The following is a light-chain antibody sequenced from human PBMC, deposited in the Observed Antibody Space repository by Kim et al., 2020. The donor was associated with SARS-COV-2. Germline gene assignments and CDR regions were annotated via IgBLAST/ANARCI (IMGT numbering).Light chain of an antibody. Sequence: GTVGDRVTITCRASQGISTSLAWDQQKPGKAPKLLIYAASTLQSGVPSRFSGTGSGTEFTLTITTLQPEDFATYYCQQLNSYPITFGQGTRLEIK. CDR2: AAS. CDR3: QQLNSYPIT. J-gene: IGKJ5*01. CDR1: QGISTS. V-gene: IGKV1-9*01.